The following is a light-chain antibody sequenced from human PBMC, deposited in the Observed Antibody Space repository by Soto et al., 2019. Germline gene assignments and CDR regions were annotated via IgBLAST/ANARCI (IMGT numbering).Light chain of an antibody. CDR2: DAY. CDR1: QSFRGL. Sequence: EVALTQSPVTLSLSPGERATLSCRASQSFRGLLAWYQQKPGQAPRLLIYDAYNRATGIPPRFSGSGSGTDFTLTISSLEPEDSAVYYCQQRHMWPITFGQGTRLENK. CDR3: QQRHMWPIT. V-gene: IGKV3-11*01. J-gene: IGKJ5*01.